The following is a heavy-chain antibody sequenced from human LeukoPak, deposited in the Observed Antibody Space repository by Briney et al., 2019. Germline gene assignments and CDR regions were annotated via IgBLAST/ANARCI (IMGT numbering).Heavy chain of an antibody. V-gene: IGHV3-7*01. Sequence: GGSLRLSCAASGFIFSSYRMTWVRQAPGMGLEWVANIRQDGSEKYYVDSVQGRFTISRDNAKNSLYLQMNSLRAEDTAVYYCARVRTEWYLDLWGRGTLVTVSS. J-gene: IGHJ2*01. D-gene: IGHD2-8*02. CDR2: IRQDGSEK. CDR1: GFIFSSYR. CDR3: ARVRTEWYLDL.